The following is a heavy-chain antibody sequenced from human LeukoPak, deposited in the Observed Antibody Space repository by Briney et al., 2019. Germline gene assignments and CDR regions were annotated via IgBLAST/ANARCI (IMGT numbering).Heavy chain of an antibody. Sequence: SENLSLTCTVTVCSISSGDNYWSWIRQHPGKGLEWIGYIHHSGSTYYNPSLKSRVIISVDTSKNQFSLKLNSVTAADTAVYYCASYGSGSYRFDPWGQGTLVTVSS. J-gene: IGHJ5*02. CDR1: VCSISSGDNY. CDR2: IHHSGST. CDR3: ASYGSGSYRFDP. D-gene: IGHD3-10*01. V-gene: IGHV4-31*03.